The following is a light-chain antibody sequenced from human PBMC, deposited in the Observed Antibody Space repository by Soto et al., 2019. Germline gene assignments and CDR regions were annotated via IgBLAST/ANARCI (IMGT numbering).Light chain of an antibody. CDR3: QQSNSYPWP. V-gene: IGKV1-5*03. J-gene: IGKJ1*01. CDR2: KAS. Sequence: DIQMSQSPSTLSVTIEDRVTITCRASQTISSWLAWYQQKPGKAPKLLIYKASTLKSGVPSRFSGSGSGTEFTLTISSLQPDDFARYYCQQSNSYPWPFGQRSKVAIK. CDR1: QTISSW.